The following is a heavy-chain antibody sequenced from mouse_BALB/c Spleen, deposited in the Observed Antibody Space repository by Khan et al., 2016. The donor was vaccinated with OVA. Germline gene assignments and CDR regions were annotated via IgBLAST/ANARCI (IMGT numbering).Heavy chain of an antibody. V-gene: IGHV2-9*02. CDR1: GFSLTSYG. CDR2: IWAGVST. Sequence: QVQLKVPGPGLVAPSQSLFITCTVSGFSLTSYGVPWVRQPPGKGLEWLGVIWAGVSTNYNSALMSRLSISKDNSKSQVFLKMNSLQTDDTAMYYCARLEDIWGQGTTLTVSS. D-gene: IGHD1-3*01. J-gene: IGHJ2*01. CDR3: ARLEDI.